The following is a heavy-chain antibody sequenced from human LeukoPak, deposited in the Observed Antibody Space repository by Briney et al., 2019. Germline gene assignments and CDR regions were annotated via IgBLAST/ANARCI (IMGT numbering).Heavy chain of an antibody. D-gene: IGHD5-18*01. J-gene: IGHJ6*03. CDR3: ARLFEYSSYYYYYMDV. Sequence: ASVKVSCTASGYTFTSYGISWVRQAPGQGLEWMGWISAYNGNTNYAQKLQGRVTMTTDTSTSTAYMELRSLRSDDTAVYYCARLFEYSSYYYYYMDVWGKGTTVTISS. CDR2: ISAYNGNT. V-gene: IGHV1-18*01. CDR1: GYTFTSYG.